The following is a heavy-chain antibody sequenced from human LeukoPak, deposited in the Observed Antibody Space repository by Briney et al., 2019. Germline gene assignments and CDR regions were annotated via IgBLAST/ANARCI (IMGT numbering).Heavy chain of an antibody. D-gene: IGHD6-19*01. Sequence: ASVKVSCKASGYTFTSYYMHWVRQAPGQGLEWMGINNPSSGTTSYAQKFQGRVTMTRDTSTSTVYMELSSLTSEDTAVYYCARDRGLLYGSSGCLDSWGQETLVTVSS. CDR2: NNPSSGTT. J-gene: IGHJ4*02. CDR1: GYTFTSYY. V-gene: IGHV1-46*01. CDR3: ARDRGLLYGSSGCLDS.